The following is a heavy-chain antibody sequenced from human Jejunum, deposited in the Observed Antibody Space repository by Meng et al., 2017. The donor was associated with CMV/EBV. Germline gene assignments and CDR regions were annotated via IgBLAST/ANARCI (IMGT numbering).Heavy chain of an antibody. Sequence: SCASFTSGCHSWAWIRQFPGKGLEWIGSIYSGGSTNYNPSLKSRVATLLDTSKNEFSLKLTSVTVADTAIYYCARGCPLTGTWWFDPWGPGTLVTVSS. CDR2: IYSGGST. CDR1: CASFTSGCHS. CDR3: ARGCPLTGTWWFDP. V-gene: IGHV4-31*02. D-gene: IGHD7-27*01. J-gene: IGHJ5*02.